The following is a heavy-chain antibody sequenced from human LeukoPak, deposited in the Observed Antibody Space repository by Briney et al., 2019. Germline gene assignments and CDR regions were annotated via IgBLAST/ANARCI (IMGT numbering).Heavy chain of an antibody. V-gene: IGHV3-21*01. J-gene: IGHJ6*02. CDR2: TSSSSSYI. CDR1: GLTFSSYS. D-gene: IGHD6-25*01. Sequence: GGSLRLSCQASGLTFSSYSMNWVRQAPGKGLEWVSSTSSSSSYIYYADSVKGRFTISRDNAKNSLYLQMNSLRAEDTAVYYCARDDQRLNAYYYYGMDVWGQGTTVTVSS. CDR3: ARDDQRLNAYYYYGMDV.